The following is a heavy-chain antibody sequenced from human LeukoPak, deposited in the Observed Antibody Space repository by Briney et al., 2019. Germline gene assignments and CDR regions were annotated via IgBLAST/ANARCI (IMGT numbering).Heavy chain of an antibody. CDR1: GYTFTGYY. D-gene: IGHD2-21*01. V-gene: IGHV1-2*02. CDR2: INPNSGGT. J-gene: IGHJ4*02. CDR3: ARAGAYCGGDCYYKYFDY. Sequence: GASVKVSCKASGYTFTGYYMHWVLQAPGQGLEWMGWINPNSGGTNYTQKFQGRVTMARGTSISTAYMELSRLRSDDTAVYYCARAGAYCGGDCYYKYFDYWGQGTLVTVSS.